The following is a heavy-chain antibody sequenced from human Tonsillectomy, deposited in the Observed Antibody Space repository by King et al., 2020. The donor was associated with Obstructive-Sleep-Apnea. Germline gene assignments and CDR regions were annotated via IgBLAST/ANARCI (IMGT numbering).Heavy chain of an antibody. CDR2: IKQDGSEK. CDR3: ARAYFSGSYSFGY. Sequence: EQLVQSGGGLVQPGGSLRLSCAASGFTFSSYWMSWDRQAPGKGLEWVANIKQDGSEKYYVDSVKGRFTISRDNAKNSLYLQMNSLRAEDTAVYYCARAYFSGSYSFGYWGQGTLVTVSS. V-gene: IGHV3-7*01. D-gene: IGHD1-26*01. CDR1: GFTFSSYW. J-gene: IGHJ4*02.